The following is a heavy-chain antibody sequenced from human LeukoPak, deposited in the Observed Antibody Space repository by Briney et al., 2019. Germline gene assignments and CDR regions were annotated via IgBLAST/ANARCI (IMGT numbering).Heavy chain of an antibody. J-gene: IGHJ4*02. Sequence: GGSLRLSCAASGFIFGDYWMNWVRQAPGKGLEWVANIKEDGRVKNYVDSVRGRFTISRDNAKNSLSLEMNSLRAEDTAVYYCARDPGRVGKAVMDYWGQGTLVTVSS. D-gene: IGHD1-26*01. CDR3: ARDPGRVGKAVMDY. CDR1: GFIFGDYW. CDR2: IKEDGRVK. V-gene: IGHV3-7*01.